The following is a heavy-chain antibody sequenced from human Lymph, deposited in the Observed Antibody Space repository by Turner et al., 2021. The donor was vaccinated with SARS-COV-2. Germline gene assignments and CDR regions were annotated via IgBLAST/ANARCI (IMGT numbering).Heavy chain of an antibody. V-gene: IGHV3-53*01. J-gene: IGHJ3*02. Sequence: VLLEESGGGVIHPGRSLRLSCTASGLTVWSNYMSWVSQAPGKGLEWVSVIYIGVTTHYAESVKRRFTISRDNTKNTLYLQMSSLRAEDTAVYYCARDLGPLAFDIWGKGTMVTVSS. CDR2: IYIGVTT. CDR3: ARDLGPLAFDI. CDR1: GLTVWSNY.